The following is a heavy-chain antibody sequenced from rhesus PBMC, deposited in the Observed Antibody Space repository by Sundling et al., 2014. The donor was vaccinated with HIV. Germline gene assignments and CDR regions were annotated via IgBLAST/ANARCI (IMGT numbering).Heavy chain of an antibody. J-gene: IGHJ6*01. CDR2: ISGSSGST. Sequence: QVQLQESGPAVVKPSETLSLTCAVSGYSISSGYYWGWIRQPPGKGLEYIGYISGSSGSTYYNPSLKSRVTISTDTSKTQFSLKLTSVTAADTAVYYCARLYTWNSIPYALDSWGQGVVVTVSS. CDR1: GYSISSGYY. D-gene: IGHD1-1-1*01. V-gene: IGHV4-99*01. CDR3: ARLYTWNSIPYALDS.